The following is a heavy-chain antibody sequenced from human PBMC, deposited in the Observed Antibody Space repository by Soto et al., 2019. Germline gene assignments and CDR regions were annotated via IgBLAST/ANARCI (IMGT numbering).Heavy chain of an antibody. V-gene: IGHV2-5*01. CDR3: VYSERDYGDYLSQFDN. CDR1: GFSLSRSEVG. D-gene: IGHD4-17*01. J-gene: IGHJ4*02. Sequence: QITLKESGPTLVKPTQTLTLTCTFSGFSLSRSEVGVGWIRQPPGKALEWLAVIYWNNDKRYSPSLKSRLTITKDTSKNQVVLTMTNMDPVDTATYYCVYSERDYGDYLSQFDNWGQGTLVTVSS. CDR2: IYWNNDK.